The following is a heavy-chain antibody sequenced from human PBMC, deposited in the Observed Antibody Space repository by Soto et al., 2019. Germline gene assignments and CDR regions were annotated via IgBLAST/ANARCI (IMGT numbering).Heavy chain of an antibody. D-gene: IGHD2-15*01. CDR1: GGSISSGGYY. Sequence: VQLQESGPGLVKPSQTLSLTCTVSGGSISSGGYYWSWIRQHPGKGLEWIGYIYYGGSTYYNPSLKSLVTISVDTSKNQFSLKLTSVTAADMAVYYCARVGYCSGGSCYGYYYYYGMDVWGQGTTVTVSS. J-gene: IGHJ6*02. CDR3: ARVGYCSGGSCYGYYYYYGMDV. V-gene: IGHV4-31*01. CDR2: IYYGGST.